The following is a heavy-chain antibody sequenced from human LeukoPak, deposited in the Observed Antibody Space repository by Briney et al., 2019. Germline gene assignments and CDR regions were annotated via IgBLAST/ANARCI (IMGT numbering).Heavy chain of an antibody. Sequence: SETLSLTCSVSGGSISSSSYYWGWIRQPPGKGLEWIGSIYYSGSTYYNPSLKSRVTISVDTSKNQFSLKLSSVTAADTAVYYCARGGYSYLDAFDIWGQGTMVTVSS. V-gene: IGHV4-39*07. CDR1: GGSISSSSYY. J-gene: IGHJ3*02. CDR3: ARGGYSYLDAFDI. CDR2: IYYSGST. D-gene: IGHD5-18*01.